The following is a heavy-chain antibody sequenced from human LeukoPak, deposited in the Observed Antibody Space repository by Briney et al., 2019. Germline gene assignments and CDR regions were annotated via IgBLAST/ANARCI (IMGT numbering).Heavy chain of an antibody. CDR3: AKPLYDILTGYLDFDY. CDR2: ISGSGGST. D-gene: IGHD3-9*01. V-gene: IGHV3-23*01. J-gene: IGHJ4*02. Sequence: GGSLRLPCAASGFTFSSYAMSWVRQAPGKGLEWVSAISGSGGSTYYADSVKGRFTISRDNSKNTLYLQMNSPRAEDTAVYYCAKPLYDILTGYLDFDYWGQGTLVTVSS. CDR1: GFTFSSYA.